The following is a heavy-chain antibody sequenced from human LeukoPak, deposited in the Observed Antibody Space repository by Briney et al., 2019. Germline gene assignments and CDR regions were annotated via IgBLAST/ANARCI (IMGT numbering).Heavy chain of an antibody. J-gene: IGHJ5*02. CDR2: IIPIFGTA. CDR1: GGTFSSYA. CDR3: ARGDVLWFGELSFELFDP. V-gene: IGHV1-69*13. Sequence: ASVKVSCKASGGTFSSYAISWVRQAPGQGLEWMGGIIPIFGTANYAQKFQGRVTITADESTSTAYMELSSLRSEDTAVYYCARGDVLWFGELSFELFDPWGQGTLVTVSS. D-gene: IGHD3-10*01.